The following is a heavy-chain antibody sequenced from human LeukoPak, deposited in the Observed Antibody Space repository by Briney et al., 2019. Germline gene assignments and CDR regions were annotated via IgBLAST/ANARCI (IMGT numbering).Heavy chain of an antibody. V-gene: IGHV1-8*01. CDR2: MNPNSGNT. CDR3: ARDFTIFGVVQYYYYMDV. Sequence: ASVKVCCKASGYTFTNYDINWVRQATGQGLEWMGWMNPNSGNTGYAQNFQGRVTITRNTSINTAYMELSSLRSEDTAVYYCARDFTIFGVVQYYYYMDVWGKGTTVTVSS. D-gene: IGHD3-3*01. J-gene: IGHJ6*03. CDR1: GYTFTNYD.